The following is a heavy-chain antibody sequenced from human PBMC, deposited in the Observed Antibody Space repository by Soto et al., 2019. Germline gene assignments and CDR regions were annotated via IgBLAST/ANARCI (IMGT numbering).Heavy chain of an antibody. Sequence: QVQLVQSGDEMRKPGASVKVSCQASGYTFSNYGITWVRQAPGQGREWMGWISAHNGNSKYAQSLQGRLTLTTDTSTSTAYMELRSLRSDDTAVYYGARDWYFYGSGSPNPMDVWGKGTTVSVSS. J-gene: IGHJ6*03. V-gene: IGHV1-18*01. CDR3: ARDWYFYGSGSPNPMDV. CDR1: GYTFSNYG. CDR2: ISAHNGNS. D-gene: IGHD3-10*01.